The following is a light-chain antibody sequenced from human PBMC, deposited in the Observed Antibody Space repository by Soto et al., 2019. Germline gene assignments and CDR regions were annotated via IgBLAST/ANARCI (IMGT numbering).Light chain of an antibody. CDR2: EGS. Sequence: QSALTQPASVPGSPGHSITISCTGTSSDVGSYNLVSWYQQHPGKAPKLMIYEGSKRPSGVSNRFSGSKSGNTASLTISGLQAEDEADYYCCSYAGSSTYVVFGGGTKLTVL. CDR1: SSDVGSYNL. J-gene: IGLJ2*01. V-gene: IGLV2-23*01. CDR3: CSYAGSSTYVV.